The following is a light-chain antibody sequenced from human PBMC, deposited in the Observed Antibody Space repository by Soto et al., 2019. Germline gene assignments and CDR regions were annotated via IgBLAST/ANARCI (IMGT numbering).Light chain of an antibody. V-gene: IGKV3-20*01. CDR1: ESVSDNY. J-gene: IGKJ4*01. CDR3: QQYGSSPLT. CDR2: GAS. Sequence: EIVLTQSPGTLSLSPGERATLSCRASESVSDNYLPWYQQRPGRAPRLVIYGASSRASAVPDRFSGSGSGADFTLTISRLEPEDFAVYYCQQYGSSPLTFGGGTKVEIK.